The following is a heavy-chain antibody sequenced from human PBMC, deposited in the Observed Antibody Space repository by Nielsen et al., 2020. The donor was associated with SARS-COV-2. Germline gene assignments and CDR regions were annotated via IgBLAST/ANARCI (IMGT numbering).Heavy chain of an antibody. J-gene: IGHJ6*02. CDR1: GGSISSSSYY. D-gene: IGHD6-13*01. CDR2: IYYSGST. CDR3: ARGRVAAARRGMDV. V-gene: IGHV4-39*01. Sequence: SETLSLTCTVSGGSISSSSYYWGWIRQPPGKGLEWIGSIYYSGSTYYNPSLKSRVTISVDTSKNQFSLKLSSVTAADTAVYYCARGRVAAARRGMDVWGQGTTVTVSS.